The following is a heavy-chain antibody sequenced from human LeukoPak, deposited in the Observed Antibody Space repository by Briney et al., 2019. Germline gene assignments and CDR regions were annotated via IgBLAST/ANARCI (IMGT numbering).Heavy chain of an antibody. CDR1: GYTFTSYD. Sequence: ASVKVSCKASGYTFTSYDINWVRQATGQGLEWMGWMNPNSGNTGYAQKFQGRVTMTRNTSISTAYMELSSLRSEDTAVYYCARVIAVAGINYYYHYMDVWGKGTTVTVSS. CDR3: ARVIAVAGINYYYHYMDV. CDR2: MNPNSGNT. D-gene: IGHD6-19*01. V-gene: IGHV1-8*01. J-gene: IGHJ6*03.